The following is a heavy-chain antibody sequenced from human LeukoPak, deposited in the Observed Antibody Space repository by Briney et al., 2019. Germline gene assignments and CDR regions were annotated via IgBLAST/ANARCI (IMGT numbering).Heavy chain of an antibody. CDR2: ISSSSSTI. CDR3: ATGYSSSWYSYYYYYGMDV. J-gene: IGHJ6*02. D-gene: IGHD6-13*01. Sequence: PGGSLRLSCAASGFTFSSYSMNWVRQAPGKGLEWVSYISSSSSTIYYADSVKGRFTISRDNSKNTLYLQMNSLRAEDTAVYYCATGYSSSWYSYYYYYGMDVWGQGTTVTVSS. V-gene: IGHV3-48*01. CDR1: GFTFSSYS.